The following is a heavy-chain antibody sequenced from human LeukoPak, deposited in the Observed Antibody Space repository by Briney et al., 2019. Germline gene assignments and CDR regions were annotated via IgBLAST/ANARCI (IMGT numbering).Heavy chain of an antibody. V-gene: IGHV4-39*07. CDR2: IYTSGST. J-gene: IGHJ5*02. CDR1: GDSMSSSSYY. D-gene: IGHD6-13*01. Sequence: SETLSLTCSVSGDSMSSSSYYWVWIRQSPGQGLEWIGRIYTSGSTNYNPSLKSRVTMSVDTSSNQFSLKLSSVTAADTAVYYCAREMWSAAATTYDWFDPWGQGTLVTVSS. CDR3: AREMWSAAATTYDWFDP.